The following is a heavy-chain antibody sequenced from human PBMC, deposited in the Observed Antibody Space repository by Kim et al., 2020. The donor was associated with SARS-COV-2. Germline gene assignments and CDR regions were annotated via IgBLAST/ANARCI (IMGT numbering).Heavy chain of an antibody. D-gene: IGHD6-19*01. V-gene: IGHV3-23*01. J-gene: IGHJ4*02. CDR1: GFTFSSYA. CDR3: AKGTVAATGGGFDY. CDR2: ISDSGDRT. Sequence: GGSLRLSCAASGFTFSSYAMAWVRQAPGKGLEWVSVISDSGDRTYYADSVKGRFTISRDNSKNTLYLQMNSLGAEDTALYYCAKGTVAATGGGFDYWGQG.